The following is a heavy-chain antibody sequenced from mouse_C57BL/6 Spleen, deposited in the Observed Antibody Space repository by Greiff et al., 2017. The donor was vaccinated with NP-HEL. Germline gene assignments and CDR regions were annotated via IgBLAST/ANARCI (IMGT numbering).Heavy chain of an antibody. Sequence: QVQLQQSGPGLVQPSQSLSITCTVSGFSLTSYGVHWVRQSPGKGLEWLGVIWRGGSTDYNAAFMSRLSITKDNSKSQVFFKMNGLQADDTAIYYCATHYYGSSYGYFDVWGTGTTVTVSS. CDR1: GFSLTSYG. V-gene: IGHV2-5*01. D-gene: IGHD1-1*01. CDR2: IWRGGST. CDR3: ATHYYGSSYGYFDV. J-gene: IGHJ1*03.